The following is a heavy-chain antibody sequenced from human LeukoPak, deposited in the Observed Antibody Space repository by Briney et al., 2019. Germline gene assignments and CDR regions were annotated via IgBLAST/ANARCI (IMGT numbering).Heavy chain of an antibody. Sequence: SQTLSLTGTVSGGSISSTPYYWSWIRQYPGRGLEWIGYSDYSGTTYYNPFLRSRVTISVDTSTNQFSPNLDSVTAADTAVYYCARDGYYGSGKFDPWGQGTLVTVSA. CDR3: ARDGYYGSGKFDP. D-gene: IGHD3-10*01. CDR1: GGSISSTPYY. CDR2: SDYSGTT. J-gene: IGHJ5*02. V-gene: IGHV4-31*03.